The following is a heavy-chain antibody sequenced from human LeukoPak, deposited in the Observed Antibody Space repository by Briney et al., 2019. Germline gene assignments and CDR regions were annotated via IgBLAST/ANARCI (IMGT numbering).Heavy chain of an antibody. D-gene: IGHD2-2*01. J-gene: IGHJ4*02. CDR2: ISSSSSYI. Sequence: GGSLRLSCAASEFTFSNYWMSWVRQAPGKGLEWVSSISSSSSYIYYADSVKGRFTISRDNAKNSLYLQMNSLRAEDTAVYYCASAKVVPASGFYYFDYWGQGTLVTVSS. CDR3: ASAKVVPASGFYYFDY. V-gene: IGHV3-21*01. CDR1: EFTFSNYW.